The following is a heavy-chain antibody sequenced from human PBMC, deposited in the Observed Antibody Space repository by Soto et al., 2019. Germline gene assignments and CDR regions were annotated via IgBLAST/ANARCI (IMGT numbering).Heavy chain of an antibody. J-gene: IGHJ4*02. CDR2: ISSSSSYI. Sequence: GGSLRLSCAAYGFTFSSYSMSWVRQAPGKGLEWVSSISSSSSYIFYADSVKGRFTISRDNAKNSLYLQMNSLRAEDTAVYYCAREKSAAIFGVVTKGFDYWGQGTLVTVSS. D-gene: IGHD3-3*01. CDR3: AREKSAAIFGVVTKGFDY. V-gene: IGHV3-21*01. CDR1: GFTFSSYS.